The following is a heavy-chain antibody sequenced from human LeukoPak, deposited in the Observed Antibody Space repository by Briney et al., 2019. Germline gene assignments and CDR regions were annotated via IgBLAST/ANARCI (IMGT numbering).Heavy chain of an antibody. J-gene: IGHJ6*02. V-gene: IGHV3-21*01. D-gene: IGHD2-2*01. Sequence: GGSLRLSCAASGFTFSSYSMNWVRQAPGKGLEWVSSISSSSSYIYYADSVKGRFTNSRDNAKNSLYLQMNSLRAEDTAVYYCARDLSYCTITSCSYYYYGMDVWGRGTTVTVSS. CDR3: ARDLSYCTITSCSYYYYGMDV. CDR2: ISSSSSYI. CDR1: GFTFSSYS.